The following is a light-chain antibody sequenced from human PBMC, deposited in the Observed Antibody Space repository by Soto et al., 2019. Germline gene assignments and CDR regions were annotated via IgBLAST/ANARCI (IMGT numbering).Light chain of an antibody. CDR1: RDDVSGYNY. V-gene: IGLV2-8*01. Sequence: QSALTQPPSASGSPGQSVTISCTGTRDDVSGYNYVSWFQHHPGKAPKLLIYEVYKRPSGVPARFSGSKSGNTASLTVSGLQAEDEAIYYCSSYVTSNVVVFGGGTKLTVL. CDR3: SSYVTSNVVV. J-gene: IGLJ2*01. CDR2: EVY.